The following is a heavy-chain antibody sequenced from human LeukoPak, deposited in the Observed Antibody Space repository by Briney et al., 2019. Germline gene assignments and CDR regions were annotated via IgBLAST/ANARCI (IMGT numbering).Heavy chain of an antibody. Sequence: GASVKVSCKPSGYTFTGYYMHWVRQAPGQGLEWMGRLNPNTGGTTYEQKFQGRVTMTRDTSISTAYMEESSLQSDDTAVYYCARAAYGDYPFAYWGQGTLVTVSS. V-gene: IGHV1-2*06. CDR3: ARAAYGDYPFAY. D-gene: IGHD4-17*01. CDR2: LNPNTGGT. J-gene: IGHJ4*02. CDR1: GYTFTGYY.